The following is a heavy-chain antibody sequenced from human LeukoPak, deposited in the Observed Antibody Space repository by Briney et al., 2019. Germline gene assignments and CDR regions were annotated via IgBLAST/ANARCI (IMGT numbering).Heavy chain of an antibody. D-gene: IGHD3-3*01. J-gene: IGHJ5*02. CDR3: ARSGFSIIGVVNQFDP. CDR2: FYPCDSDT. V-gene: IGHV5-51*01. CDR1: GYSFTSYW. Sequence: PGGSLRLSSKGSGYSFTSYWIGWVRQMPGKGLEWIGIFYPCDSDTRYSPSFQGQVTISADKSISTAYLQWSSLKASDTAMYYCARSGFSIIGVVNQFDPWGQGTLVTVSS.